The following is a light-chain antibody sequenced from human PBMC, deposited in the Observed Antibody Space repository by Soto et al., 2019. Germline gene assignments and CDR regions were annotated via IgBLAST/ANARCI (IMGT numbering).Light chain of an antibody. CDR1: QSLVHSDGNTY. V-gene: IGKV2-24*01. CDR2: KIS. J-gene: IGKJ2*01. CDR3: MQATQSYT. Sequence: DIVLTQTPLSSPVTLGQPASISCRSSQSLVHSDGNTYFNWLQQRPGQPPRLLIYKISKRSPRVPGRFSGSGAGTDVTLKISRVEAEDVGDYYCMQATQSYTFGQGPKLEIK.